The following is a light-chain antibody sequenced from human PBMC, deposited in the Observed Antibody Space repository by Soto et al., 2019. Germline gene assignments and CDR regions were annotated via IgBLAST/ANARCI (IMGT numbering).Light chain of an antibody. J-gene: IGKJ1*01. CDR2: DAS. V-gene: IGKV1-5*01. CDR3: QQYNIYWT. Sequence: DIQMTQSPSTLSASVGDRVTLTCRASQSISSWLAWYQQKPGKAPKLLIYDASSLESGVPSRFSGSGSGTESTLTIRSLKPDDFATYYCQQYNIYWTFGQGTKVDIK. CDR1: QSISSW.